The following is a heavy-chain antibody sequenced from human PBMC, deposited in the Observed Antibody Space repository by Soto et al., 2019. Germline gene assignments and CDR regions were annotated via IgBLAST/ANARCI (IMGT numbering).Heavy chain of an antibody. J-gene: IGHJ5*02. D-gene: IGHD6-19*01. CDR1: GGSIISHTYY. V-gene: IGHV4-39*01. CDR3: VRMGQGIGVDVLDH. CDR2: VYHRGNT. Sequence: SETLSLTCIVSGGSIISHTYYWGWIRQPPGKGLEWIGTVYHRGNTYYDTSLESRVTISADTSKNQLSLILSSVTAADTAVYYCVRMGQGIGVDVLDHWGQGTLVTVSS.